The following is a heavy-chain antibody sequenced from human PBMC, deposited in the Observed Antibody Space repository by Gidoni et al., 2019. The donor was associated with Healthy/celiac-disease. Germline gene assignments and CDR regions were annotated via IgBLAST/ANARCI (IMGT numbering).Heavy chain of an antibody. CDR3: ARDYWVQGVITQPPDYYYYYGMDV. J-gene: IGHJ6*02. CDR2: IYSGGST. Sequence: EVQLVESGGGLVQPGGSLRLSCAASGFTVSSTSMSWVRQAPGKGLEWVSVIYSGGSTYYADSVKGRFTISRHNSKNTLYLQMNSLRAEDTAVYYCARDYWVQGVITQPPDYYYYYGMDVWGQGTTVTVSS. D-gene: IGHD3-10*01. CDR1: GFTVSSTS. V-gene: IGHV3-53*04.